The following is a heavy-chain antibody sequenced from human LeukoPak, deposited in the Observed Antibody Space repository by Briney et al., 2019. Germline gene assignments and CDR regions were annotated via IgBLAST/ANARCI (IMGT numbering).Heavy chain of an antibody. V-gene: IGHV1-18*01. D-gene: IGHD3-9*01. CDR3: ARDYGIPIIVQADY. Sequence: ASVKVSCKASGYTFTSYGISWVRQAPGQGLERMGWIGTYNGNTNYAQKFQGRVTMTTDTSTSTAYMELRSLRSDDTAVYYCARDYGIPIIVQADYWGQGTLVTVSS. CDR1: GYTFTSYG. CDR2: IGTYNGNT. J-gene: IGHJ4*02.